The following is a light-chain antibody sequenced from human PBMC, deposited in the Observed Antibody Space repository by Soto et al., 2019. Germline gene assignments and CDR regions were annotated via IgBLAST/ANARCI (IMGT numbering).Light chain of an antibody. J-gene: IGKJ1*01. CDR3: QQYDNWLWT. CDR2: GAS. CDR1: QSVTTN. Sequence: EIVMTQSPATLSVSPGERVTLSCRASQSVTTNLAWYQQKPGQAPRLLIYGASTRASGIPARFSGRGSGTDFTLTITSLQSEDVAIDYGQQYDNWLWTFGQGTKVDIK. V-gene: IGKV3-15*01.